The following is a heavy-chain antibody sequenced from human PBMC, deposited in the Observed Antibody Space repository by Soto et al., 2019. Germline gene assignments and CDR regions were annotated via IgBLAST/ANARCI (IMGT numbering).Heavy chain of an antibody. D-gene: IGHD2-15*01. CDR1: GFTVSSNY. Sequence: PGGSLRLSCAASGFTVSSNYMSWVRQAPGKGLEWVSVIYSGGSTYYADSVKGRFTISRDNSKNTLYLQMNSLRAEDTAVYYCARARLRYCSGGSCYYYYGMDVWGQGTTVTVSS. CDR2: IYSGGST. CDR3: ARARLRYCSGGSCYYYYGMDV. J-gene: IGHJ6*02. V-gene: IGHV3-53*01.